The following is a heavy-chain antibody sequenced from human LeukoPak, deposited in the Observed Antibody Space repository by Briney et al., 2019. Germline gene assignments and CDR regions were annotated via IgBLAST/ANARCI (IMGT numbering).Heavy chain of an antibody. Sequence: ASVKVSCKASGYTFTSYAMNWVRQALGQGLEWMGWINTNTGNPTYAQGFTGRFVFSLDTSVSTAYLQISSLKAEDTAVYYCARGSSNYYDSSGYYDYWGQGTLVTVSS. J-gene: IGHJ4*02. D-gene: IGHD3-22*01. CDR1: GYTFTSYA. CDR2: INTNTGNP. CDR3: ARGSSNYYDSSGYYDY. V-gene: IGHV7-4-1*02.